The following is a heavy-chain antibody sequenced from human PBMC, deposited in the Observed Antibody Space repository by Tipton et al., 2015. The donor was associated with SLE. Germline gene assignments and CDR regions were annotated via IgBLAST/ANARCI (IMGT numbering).Heavy chain of an antibody. CDR2: ISGSGGST. Sequence: SLRLSCVASGFTVSSNYMSWVRQAPGKGLEWVSAISGSGGSTYYADSVEGRFTISRDNSKNTLYLQMNSLRAEDTAVYYCATHYSSSWTDYFDYWGQGTLVTVSS. V-gene: IGHV3-23*01. CDR1: GFTVSSNY. D-gene: IGHD6-13*01. J-gene: IGHJ4*02. CDR3: ATHYSSSWTDYFDY.